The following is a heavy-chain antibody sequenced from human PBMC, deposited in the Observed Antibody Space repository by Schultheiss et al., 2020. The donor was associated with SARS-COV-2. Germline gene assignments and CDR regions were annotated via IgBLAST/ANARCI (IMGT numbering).Heavy chain of an antibody. CDR1: GFTFSSYG. D-gene: IGHD4-23*01. Sequence: GGSLRLSCAASGFTFSSYGMHWVRQAPGKGLEWVSSISRSGSTIYYADSVKGRFTVSRDNAKNSLYLQMNSLRAEDTAVYYCAFNGGNSDAFDIWGQGTMVTVSS. J-gene: IGHJ3*02. V-gene: IGHV3-48*04. CDR2: ISRSGSTI. CDR3: AFNGGNSDAFDI.